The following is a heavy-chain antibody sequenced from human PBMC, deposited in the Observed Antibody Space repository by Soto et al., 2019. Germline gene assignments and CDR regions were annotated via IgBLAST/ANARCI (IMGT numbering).Heavy chain of an antibody. CDR2: IIPIFGTA. CDR3: ARVDRGRIAVASGFYYFDY. V-gene: IGHV1-69*13. CDR1: GGTFSSYA. J-gene: IGHJ4*02. D-gene: IGHD6-19*01. Sequence: SVKVSCKASGGTFSSYAISWVRQAPGQGLEWMGGIIPIFGTASYAQKFQGRVTITADESTSTAYMELSSLRSEDTAVYYCARVDRGRIAVASGFYYFDYWGQGTLVTVSS.